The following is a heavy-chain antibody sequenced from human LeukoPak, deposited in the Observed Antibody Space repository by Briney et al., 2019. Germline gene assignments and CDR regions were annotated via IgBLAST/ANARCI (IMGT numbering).Heavy chain of an antibody. V-gene: IGHV3-74*01. CDR3: ARGLVPGFLDY. D-gene: IGHD4-11*01. CDR1: GFTFSSSW. Sequence: PGGSLRLSCAASGFTFSSSWMYWVRQAPRQGLVWVSRINSDESITTYADSVKGRFTISRDNAKNTLYLQMNSLRAEDTAVYYCARGLVPGFLDYWGQGTPVTVSS. CDR2: INSDESIT. J-gene: IGHJ4*02.